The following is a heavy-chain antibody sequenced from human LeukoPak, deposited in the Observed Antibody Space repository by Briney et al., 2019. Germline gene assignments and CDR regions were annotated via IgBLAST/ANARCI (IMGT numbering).Heavy chain of an antibody. CDR3: ARVSADDYYYYYYYMDV. CDR1: GYTFTSYG. J-gene: IGHJ6*03. CDR2: ISAYNGNT. Sequence: GPSVKVSCKASGYTFTSYGISWVRQAPGQGLEWMGWISAYNGNTNYAQKLQGRVTMTTDTSTSTAYMELRSLRSDDTAVYYCARVSADDYYYYYYYMDVWGKGTTVTVSS. V-gene: IGHV1-18*01. D-gene: IGHD1-1*01.